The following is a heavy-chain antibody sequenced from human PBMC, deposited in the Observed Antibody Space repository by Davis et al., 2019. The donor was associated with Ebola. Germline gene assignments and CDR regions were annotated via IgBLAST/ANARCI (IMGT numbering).Heavy chain of an antibody. CDR2: IWYDGGTK. Sequence: GESLKISCAASGFTFSSYGMHWVRQAPGKGLEWVAVIWYDGGTKYYADSVKGRFIISRDNSQNMLYLQMNSLRPEETAVYYCAKVGQMKWNFRYAMDGWGQGTTVTVS. CDR3: AKVGQMKWNFRYAMDG. J-gene: IGHJ6*02. CDR1: GFTFSSYG. V-gene: IGHV3-33*06. D-gene: IGHD1-7*01.